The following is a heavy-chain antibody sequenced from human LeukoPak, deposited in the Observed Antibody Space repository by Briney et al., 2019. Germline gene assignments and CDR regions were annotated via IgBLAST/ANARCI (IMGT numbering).Heavy chain of an antibody. CDR2: ISYDGSNK. CDR1: GFTFSSYS. CDR3: AKDGPEGRALWFGELFLPYYFDY. Sequence: PGGSLRLSCAASGFTFSSYSMNWVRQAPGKGLEWVAVISYDGSNKYYADSVKGRFTISRDNSKNTLYLQMNSLRAEDTAVYYCAKDGPEGRALWFGELFLPYYFDYWGQGTLVTVSS. V-gene: IGHV3-30*18. J-gene: IGHJ4*02. D-gene: IGHD3-10*01.